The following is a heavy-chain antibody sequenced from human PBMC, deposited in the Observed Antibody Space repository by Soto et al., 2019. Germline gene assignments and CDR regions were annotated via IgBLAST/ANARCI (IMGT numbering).Heavy chain of an antibody. Sequence: GGSLRLSCAASGFTFSSYSMNWVRQAPGKGLEWISYISSNSSTIFYADSVKGRFTISRDNAKNSLYLQMNSLRAEDTAVYYCARPSGYCSSTSCKGGDAFDIWGQGTMVTVSS. CDR3: ARPSGYCSSTSCKGGDAFDI. V-gene: IGHV3-48*01. D-gene: IGHD2-2*01. CDR2: ISSNSSTI. CDR1: GFTFSSYS. J-gene: IGHJ3*02.